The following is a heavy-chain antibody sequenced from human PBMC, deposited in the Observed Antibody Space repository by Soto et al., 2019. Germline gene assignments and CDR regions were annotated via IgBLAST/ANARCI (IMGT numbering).Heavy chain of an antibody. CDR2: ISGYNGDT. D-gene: IGHD3-16*01. J-gene: IGHJ4*02. Sequence: QVQLVQSGPEVKEPGASVKVSCKASGYTFTSYDITWVRQGPGQGLEWVGWISGYNGDTNYAQKDKGRISVTTDTSTSTAYLGVMSRRSYDAAVYYCAIEEGACFDFWGQGTLVTVSS. V-gene: IGHV1-18*01. CDR3: AIEEGACFDF. CDR1: GYTFTSYD.